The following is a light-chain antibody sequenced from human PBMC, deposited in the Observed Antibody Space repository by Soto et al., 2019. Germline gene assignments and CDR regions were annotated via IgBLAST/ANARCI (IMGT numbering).Light chain of an antibody. Sequence: QSALTQPASVSGSPGQSITISCTGTSSDIGGYNYVSWYQQHPGKAPKLIIYDVSNRPSGVSNRFSGSKSGNTASLAISGLQAEDEADYYCSSYTSSKTLVFGGGIKLTVL. J-gene: IGLJ2*01. CDR2: DVS. CDR3: SSYTSSKTLV. V-gene: IGLV2-14*03. CDR1: SSDIGGYNY.